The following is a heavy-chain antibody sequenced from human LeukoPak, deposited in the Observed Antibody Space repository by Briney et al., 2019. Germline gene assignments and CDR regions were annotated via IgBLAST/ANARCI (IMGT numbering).Heavy chain of an antibody. CDR2: ISYDGSNK. Sequence: GGSLRLSCAASGFTFSSYAMHWVRQAPGKGLEWVAVISYDGSNKYYADSVKGRFTISRDNSKNTLYLQMNSLRAEDTAVYYCAKERAAHFDYWGQGTLVTVSS. CDR1: GFTFSSYA. CDR3: AKERAAHFDY. J-gene: IGHJ4*02. D-gene: IGHD6-6*01. V-gene: IGHV3-30*04.